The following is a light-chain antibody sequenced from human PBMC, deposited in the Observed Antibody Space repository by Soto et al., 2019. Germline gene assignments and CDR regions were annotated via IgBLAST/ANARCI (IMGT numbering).Light chain of an antibody. V-gene: IGKV3-20*01. CDR1: ESVSSSY. J-gene: IGKJ4*01. Sequence: VLSHSPCTLSLSPEETATLSCRASESVSSSYLAWYQQKPGQAPRLLIYGASSRATGIPDRFSGSGSGTDFTLTISRLEPEDFAVYYCQQYGSSPPRTFGGGTKVEI. CDR2: GAS. CDR3: QQYGSSPPRT.